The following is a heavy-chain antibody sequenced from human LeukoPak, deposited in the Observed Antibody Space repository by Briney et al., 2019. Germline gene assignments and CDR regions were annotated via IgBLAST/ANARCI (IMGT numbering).Heavy chain of an antibody. J-gene: IGHJ4*02. CDR3: VKSLDY. V-gene: IGHV3-7*01. CDR2: IKQDGTET. Sequence: GGSLRLSCAASGFTFSRSWMDWVRQTPGKGLEWVANIKQDGTETYYVDSARGRFTISRDNAKNSLYLQMDSLRVEDTGIYYCVKSLDYWGQGTLVTVSS. CDR1: GFTFSRSW.